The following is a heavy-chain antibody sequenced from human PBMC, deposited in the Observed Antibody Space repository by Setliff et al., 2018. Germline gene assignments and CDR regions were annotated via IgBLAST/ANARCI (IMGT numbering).Heavy chain of an antibody. J-gene: IGHJ4*02. V-gene: IGHV1-69*06. CDR1: GGTFSSYA. Sequence: SVKVSCKASGGTFSSYAISWVRQAPGQGLEWMGRIIPIFGTANYAQKFQGRVTITADKSTSTAYMELSSLRSEDTAVYYCARELLFGGVIFGYWGQGTLVTVSS. CDR3: ARELLFGGVIFGY. CDR2: IIPIFGTA. D-gene: IGHD3-3*01.